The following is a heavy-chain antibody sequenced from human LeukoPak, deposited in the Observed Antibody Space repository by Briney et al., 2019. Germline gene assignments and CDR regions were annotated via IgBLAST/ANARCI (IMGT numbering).Heavy chain of an antibody. J-gene: IGHJ6*02. CDR1: GGSFSGYY. CDR2: INHSGST. V-gene: IGHV4-34*01. CDR3: ARGASGSYYPLAGYYYYYGMDV. D-gene: IGHD1-26*01. Sequence: PSETLSLTCAVYGGSFSGYYWSWIRQPPGKGLEWIGEINHSGSTNYNPSLESRVTISVDTSKNQFSLKLSSVTAADTAVYYCARGASGSYYPLAGYYYYYGMDVWGQGTTVTVSS.